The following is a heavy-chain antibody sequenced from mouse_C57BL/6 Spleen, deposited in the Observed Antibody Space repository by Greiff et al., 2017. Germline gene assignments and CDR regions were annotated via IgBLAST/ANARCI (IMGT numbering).Heavy chain of an antibody. CDR3: ARTVYSNFYFDY. CDR1: GYTFTSYW. D-gene: IGHD2-5*01. Sequence: QVQLQQPGAELVKPGASVKMSCKASGYTFTSYWITRVKQRPGQGLEWIGDIYPGSGSTNYNEKFKSKATLTVDTSSSTAYMQLSSLTSEDSAVYYCARTVYSNFYFDYWGQGTTLTVSS. J-gene: IGHJ2*01. V-gene: IGHV1-55*01. CDR2: IYPGSGST.